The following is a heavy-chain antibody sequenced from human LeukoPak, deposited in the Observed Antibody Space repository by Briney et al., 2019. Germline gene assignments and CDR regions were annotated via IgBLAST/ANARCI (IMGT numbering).Heavy chain of an antibody. V-gene: IGHV3-23*01. Sequence: GGSLRLSCAASRFIFDNYGMTWVRQAPGKGLEWVSAISGSGGTTYYADSVKGRFTISRDNSKNTLYLQMNSLRAEDTAVYYCAKDLAYGDPQFVDYWGQGTLVTVSS. CDR3: AKDLAYGDPQFVDY. CDR2: ISGSGGTT. CDR1: RFIFDNYG. D-gene: IGHD4-17*01. J-gene: IGHJ4*02.